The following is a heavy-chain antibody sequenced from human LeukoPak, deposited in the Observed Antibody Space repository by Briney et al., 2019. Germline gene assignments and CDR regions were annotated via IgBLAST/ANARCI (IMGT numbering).Heavy chain of an antibody. Sequence: GGSLRLSCAASGFTFTNAWMSWVRQAPGKGLEWVGRTRNKANSYSTEYAASVKGRFTISRDDSKNSLYLQMNSLKTEDTAVYYCTKSSGSYRWFDYWGQGTLVTVSS. D-gene: IGHD3-10*01. CDR1: GFTFTNAW. CDR2: TRNKANSYST. J-gene: IGHJ4*02. V-gene: IGHV3-72*01. CDR3: TKSSGSYRWFDY.